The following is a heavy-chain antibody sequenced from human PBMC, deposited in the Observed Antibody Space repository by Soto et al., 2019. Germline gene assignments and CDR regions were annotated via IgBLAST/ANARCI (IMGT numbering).Heavy chain of an antibody. CDR1: GGSISSGGYY. J-gene: IGHJ3*02. D-gene: IGHD4-17*01. CDR2: IYYSGST. Sequence: SETLSLTCTVSGGSISSGGYYWSWIRQHPGKGLEWIGYIYYSGSTYYNPSLKSRVTISVDTSKNQFSLKLSSVTAADTAVYYCARGTTVTTGGAFDIWGQGTMVTVSS. CDR3: ARGTTVTTGGAFDI. V-gene: IGHV4-31*03.